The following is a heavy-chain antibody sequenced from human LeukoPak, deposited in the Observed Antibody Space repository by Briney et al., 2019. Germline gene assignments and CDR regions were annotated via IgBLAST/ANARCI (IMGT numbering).Heavy chain of an antibody. CDR3: ARSRGYPFDY. J-gene: IGHJ4*02. Sequence: SESLSLTCTVSGGSISSYYWSWIRQPPGKGLEWIGEIYHSGSTNYNPSLKSRVTISVDKSKNQFSLKLSSVTAADTAVYYCARSRGYPFDYWGQGTLVTVSS. CDR1: GGSISSYY. V-gene: IGHV4-59*12. D-gene: IGHD3-10*01. CDR2: IYHSGST.